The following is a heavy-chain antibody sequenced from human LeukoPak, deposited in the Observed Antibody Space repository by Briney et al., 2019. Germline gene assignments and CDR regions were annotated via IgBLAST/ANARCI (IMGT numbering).Heavy chain of an antibody. J-gene: IGHJ4*02. CDR1: EFSFSNYW. V-gene: IGHV3-74*01. CDR2: ITGDGSST. Sequence: PGGSLRLSCVASEFSFSNYWMHWVRQAPGKGLVWVSWITGDGSSTRYADSVKGRFTISRDNAKNTLYLQVNSLRAEDTAVYYCARPHWPYYFDYWGQGALVTVSS. D-gene: IGHD1-1*01. CDR3: ARPHWPYYFDY.